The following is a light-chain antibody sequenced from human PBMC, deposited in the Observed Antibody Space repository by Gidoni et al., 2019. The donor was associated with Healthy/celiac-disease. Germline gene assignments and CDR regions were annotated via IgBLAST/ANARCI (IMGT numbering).Light chain of an antibody. V-gene: IGKV1-39*01. Sequence: DIQMTQSPSSRSASVGDRVTITCRASQSSISYLNWYQQKPGKAPKLLIYAASSLQSGVPSRFSGSGSGTDFTLTISSLQPEDFATYYCQQSYSTPPTFGQGTKLEIK. CDR1: QSSISY. CDR3: QQSYSTPPT. CDR2: AAS. J-gene: IGKJ2*01.